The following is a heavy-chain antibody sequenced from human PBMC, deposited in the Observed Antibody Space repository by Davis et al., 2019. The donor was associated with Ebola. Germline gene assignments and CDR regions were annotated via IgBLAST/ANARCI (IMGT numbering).Heavy chain of an antibody. CDR3: ARVDYDFWSGCVDY. D-gene: IGHD3-3*01. V-gene: IGHV4-34*01. J-gene: IGHJ4*02. CDR2: INHSGST. Sequence: GSLRLSCAVYGGSFSGYYWSWIRQPPGKGLEWIGEINHSGSTNYNPSLKSRVTISVDTSKNQFSLKLSSVTAADTAVYYCARVDYDFWSGCVDYWGQGTLVTVSS. CDR1: GGSFSGYY.